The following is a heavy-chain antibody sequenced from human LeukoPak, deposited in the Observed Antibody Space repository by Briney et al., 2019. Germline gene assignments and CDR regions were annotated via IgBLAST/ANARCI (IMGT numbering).Heavy chain of an antibody. J-gene: IGHJ1*01. CDR1: GFTFDDYA. CDR3: AKDGHFQH. V-gene: IGHV3-9*01. Sequence: PGRSLRLSCAASGFTFDDYAMHWVRQAPGKGLEWVSGISWNSGSIGYADSVKGRFTISRDNAKNSLYLQMNSLRAEDTALYYCAKDGHFQHWGQGTLVTVSS. CDR2: ISWNSGSI.